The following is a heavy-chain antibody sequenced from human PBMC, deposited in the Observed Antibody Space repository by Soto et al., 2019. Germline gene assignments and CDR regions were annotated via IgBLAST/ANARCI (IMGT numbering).Heavy chain of an antibody. CDR1: GGSTSSDNY. Sequence: PSETLSLTCTVSGGSTSSDNYWSWIRQPPGKGLEWIGHIYYSGNTDYNPSLKSRLAISIDTSKNQFSLKRSSVTAADTAVYFCAREGGESSDGLYYFDSWGQGSLVTVSA. CDR3: AREGGESSDGLYYFDS. J-gene: IGHJ4*02. D-gene: IGHD3-16*01. CDR2: IYYSGNT. V-gene: IGHV4-30-4*01.